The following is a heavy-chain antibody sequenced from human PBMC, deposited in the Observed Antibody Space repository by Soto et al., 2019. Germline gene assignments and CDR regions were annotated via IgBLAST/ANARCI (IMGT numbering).Heavy chain of an antibody. J-gene: IGHJ5*02. CDR2: IYYSGST. D-gene: IGHD4-17*01. CDR3: ASSPTGVTPSGGFDP. Sequence: SETLSLTCTVSGGSVSSGRYYWSWIRQPPGKGLEWIGYIYYSGSTNYNPSLKSRVTISVDTSKNQFSLKLSSVTAADTAVYYCASSPTGVTPSGGFDPWGQGTLVTVSS. V-gene: IGHV4-61*01. CDR1: GGSVSSGRYY.